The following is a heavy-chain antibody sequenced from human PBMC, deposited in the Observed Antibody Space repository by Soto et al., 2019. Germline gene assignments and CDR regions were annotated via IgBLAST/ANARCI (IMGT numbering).Heavy chain of an antibody. CDR1: GDSVSSSSAA. J-gene: IGHJ5*02. Sequence: SQTLSLTCAISGDSVSSSSAAWNWIRQSPSRGLEWLGRTYYRSKWYNDYAVSVKSRITINPDTSKNQFSLQLNSVTPEDTAVYYCARHHLEYSSSWHWGNWFDTWGQGTLVTVSS. D-gene: IGHD6-13*01. V-gene: IGHV6-1*01. CDR3: ARHHLEYSSSWHWGNWFDT. CDR2: TYYRSKWYN.